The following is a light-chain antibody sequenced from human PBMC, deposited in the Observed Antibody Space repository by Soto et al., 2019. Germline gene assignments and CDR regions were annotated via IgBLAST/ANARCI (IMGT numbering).Light chain of an antibody. V-gene: IGLV2-14*01. J-gene: IGLJ1*01. Sequence: QSVLTQPASGSGSPGQWITISCTGTSSDVGGYNYVSWYQQHPGKAPKLMIYDVSNRPSGVSNRFSGSKSGNTASLTISGLQAEDEADYYCSSYTSSSTRVFGTGTRSPS. CDR1: SSDVGGYNY. CDR2: DVS. CDR3: SSYTSSSTRV.